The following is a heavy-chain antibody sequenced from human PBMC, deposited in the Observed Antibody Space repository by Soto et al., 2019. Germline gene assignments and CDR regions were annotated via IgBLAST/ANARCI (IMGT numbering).Heavy chain of an antibody. J-gene: IGHJ6*02. CDR2: ISYDGSNK. Sequence: GGSLRLSCAASGFTFSSYAMHWVRQAPGKGLEWVAVISYDGSNKYYADSVKGRFTISRDNSKNTLYLQMNSLRAEDTAVYYCARALHGSGSYYYYYYGMDVWGQATKVTVYS. D-gene: IGHD3-10*01. CDR1: GFTFSSYA. V-gene: IGHV3-30-3*01. CDR3: ARALHGSGSYYYYYYGMDV.